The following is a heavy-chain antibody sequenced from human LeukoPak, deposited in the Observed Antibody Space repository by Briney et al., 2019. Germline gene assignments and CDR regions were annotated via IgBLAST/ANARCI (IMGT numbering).Heavy chain of an antibody. CDR1: GGSISSGSYY. J-gene: IGHJ4*02. Sequence: SETLSLTCTVSGGSISSGSYYWSWIRQPAGKGLEWIGRIYTSGSTNYNPSLKSRVTISVDTSKNQFSLKLSSVTAADTAVYYCARRQRGYSYGEFDYWGQGTLVTVSS. CDR2: IYTSGST. V-gene: IGHV4-61*02. D-gene: IGHD5-18*01. CDR3: ARRQRGYSYGEFDY.